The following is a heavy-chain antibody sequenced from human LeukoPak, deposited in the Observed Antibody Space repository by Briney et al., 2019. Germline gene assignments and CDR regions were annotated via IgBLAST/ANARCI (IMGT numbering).Heavy chain of an antibody. CDR1: GGSISSYY. J-gene: IGHJ4*02. CDR3: ARHPFATPFDY. CDR2: IYYTGDT. V-gene: IGHV4-59*08. Sequence: SETLSLTCTVSGGSISSYYWSWIRQPPGKGLEWIGYIYYTGDTNHNPSLKSRVTISIDTSRNQLSLTLHSVTAADTAVYYCARHPFATPFDYWGQGILVTVSS. D-gene: IGHD2-15*01.